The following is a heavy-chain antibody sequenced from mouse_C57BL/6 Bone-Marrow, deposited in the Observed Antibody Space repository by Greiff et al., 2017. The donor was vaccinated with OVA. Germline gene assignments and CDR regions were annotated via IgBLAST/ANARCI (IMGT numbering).Heavy chain of an antibody. CDR3: ARDNFFYYGSSLYYFDY. Sequence: EVQLQQSGPELVKPGASVKISCKASGYTFTDYYMNWVKQSHGKSLEWIGDINPNNGGTSYNQKFKGKATLTVDKSSSTAYMELRSLTSEDSAVYYCARDNFFYYGSSLYYFDYWGQGTLVTVSA. V-gene: IGHV1-26*01. D-gene: IGHD1-1*01. CDR2: INPNNGGT. J-gene: IGHJ3*01. CDR1: GYTFTDYY.